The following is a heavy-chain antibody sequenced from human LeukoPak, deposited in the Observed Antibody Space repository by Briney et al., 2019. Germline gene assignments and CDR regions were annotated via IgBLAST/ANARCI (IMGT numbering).Heavy chain of an antibody. CDR2: ITSSGKTV. J-gene: IGHJ5*02. V-gene: IGHV3-48*03. D-gene: IGHD3-10*01. Sequence: GGSLRLSCAASGFTFSGYEMNWVRQAPGKGLEWVSYITSSGKTVYYADSVKGRFTISRDNAKTSLYLQMNSLRAEDTAVYYCARDRDANWFDPWGQGTLVTVSS. CDR3: ARDRDANWFDP. CDR1: GFTFSGYE.